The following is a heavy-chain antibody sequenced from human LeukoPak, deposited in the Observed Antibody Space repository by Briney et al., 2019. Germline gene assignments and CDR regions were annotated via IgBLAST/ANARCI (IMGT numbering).Heavy chain of an antibody. J-gene: IGHJ5*02. V-gene: IGHV6-1*01. CDR2: TYYMSKWIT. D-gene: IGHD2-15*01. Sequence: SQTLSLTCAVSGDSASSDSAAWNWIRQSPSRGLEWLGRTYYMSKWITDYAVSVGSRIVINPDTSKNQFSLQLTSVTPEDTAVYYCARAAHGSHWFDPWGQGTLVTVSS. CDR3: ARAAHGSHWFDP. CDR1: GDSASSDSAA.